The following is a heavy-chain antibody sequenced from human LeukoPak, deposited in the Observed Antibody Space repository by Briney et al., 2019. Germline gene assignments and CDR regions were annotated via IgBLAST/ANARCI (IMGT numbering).Heavy chain of an antibody. CDR3: ARGDRLYSSSWSHAFDI. Sequence: GGSLRLSCAASGFTFTTYAMSWVRQAPGKGLEWVSGLSDSGGSTYYADSVKGRFTISRDNSKNTLYLQMNSLRAEDTAVYYCARGDRLYSSSWSHAFDIWGQGTMVTVSS. J-gene: IGHJ3*02. CDR1: GFTFTTYA. CDR2: LSDSGGST. V-gene: IGHV3-23*01. D-gene: IGHD6-13*01.